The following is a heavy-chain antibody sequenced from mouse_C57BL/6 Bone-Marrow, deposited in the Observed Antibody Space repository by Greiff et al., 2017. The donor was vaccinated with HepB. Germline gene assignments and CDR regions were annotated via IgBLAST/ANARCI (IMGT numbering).Heavy chain of an antibody. CDR3: TRGGNPGFAY. CDR1: GFTFSDAW. V-gene: IGHV6-6*01. Sequence: EVQGVESGGGLVQPGGSMKLSCAASGFTFSDAWMDWVRQSPEKGLEWVAEIRNKANNHATYYAESVKGRFTISRDDSKSSVYLQMNSLRAEDTGIYYCTRGGNPGFAYWGQGTLVTVSA. CDR2: IRNKANNHAT. D-gene: IGHD2-1*01. J-gene: IGHJ3*01.